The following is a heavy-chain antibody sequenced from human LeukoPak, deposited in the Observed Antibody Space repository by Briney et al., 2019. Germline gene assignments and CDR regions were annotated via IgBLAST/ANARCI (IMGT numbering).Heavy chain of an antibody. V-gene: IGHV4-4*02. D-gene: IGHD6-19*01. J-gene: IGHJ4*02. CDR2: IYHTGST. Sequence: SETLSLTCAVSGGSISSSNWWSWVRQPPGKGLEWIGEIYHTGSTNYNPYLKSRVTISVDKSKNQFSLWLSSVTAADTAVYYCARAQPDPTSYIAVAGPFDYWGQGTLVTVSS. CDR1: GGSISSSNW. CDR3: ARAQPDPTSYIAVAGPFDY.